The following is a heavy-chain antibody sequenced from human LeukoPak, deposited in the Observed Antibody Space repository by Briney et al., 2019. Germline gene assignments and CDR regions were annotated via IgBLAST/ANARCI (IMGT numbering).Heavy chain of an antibody. Sequence: SETLSLTCTVSGGSIRGYYWSWIRQPPGKGLEWIGYIYYSGSTNYNPSLKSRVTISVDTSQNQFSLKRTSVTAAATAVYYCARHVPGCNGGTCYSFRFDPWGQGTLVTVSS. CDR1: GGSIRGYY. J-gene: IGHJ5*02. V-gene: IGHV4-59*08. CDR2: IYYSGST. D-gene: IGHD2-15*01. CDR3: ARHVPGCNGGTCYSFRFDP.